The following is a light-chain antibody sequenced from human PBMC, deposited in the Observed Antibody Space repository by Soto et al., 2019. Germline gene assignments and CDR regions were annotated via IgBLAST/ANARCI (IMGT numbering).Light chain of an antibody. Sequence: EIVLTQSPGTLSLSPGERATLSCRASQSVSDMYLAWYQQKPGRAPRLLIYASNRATGIPGRFSGSGSGTDFTLTISRLEPEDFAVYYCQHYGTSALFGPGTKVDV. CDR1: QSVSDMY. V-gene: IGKV3-20*01. J-gene: IGKJ3*01. CDR2: AS. CDR3: QHYGTSAL.